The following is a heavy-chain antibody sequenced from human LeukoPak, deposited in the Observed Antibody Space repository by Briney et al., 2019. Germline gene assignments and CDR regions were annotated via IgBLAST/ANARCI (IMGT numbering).Heavy chain of an antibody. V-gene: IGHV4-38-2*02. CDR1: GYSISSGYY. D-gene: IGHD4-11*01. J-gene: IGHJ6*03. Sequence: SETLSLTCTASGYSISSGYYWGWIRQPPGKGLEWIGSIYHSGSTYYNPSLKSRVTISVDTSKNQFSLKLSSVTAADTAVYYCARVAMTRDYMDVWGKGTTVTVSS. CDR3: ARVAMTRDYMDV. CDR2: IYHSGST.